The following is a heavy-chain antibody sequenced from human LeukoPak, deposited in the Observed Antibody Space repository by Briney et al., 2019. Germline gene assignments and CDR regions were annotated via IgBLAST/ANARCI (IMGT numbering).Heavy chain of an antibody. CDR3: ARENAYDAFDI. CDR2: IYYSGST. J-gene: IGHJ3*02. D-gene: IGHD3-16*01. V-gene: IGHV4-59*01. Sequence: SETLSLTCTVSGGSISSYYWSWIRQPPGKGLEWIGCIYYSGSTNYNPSLKSRVTISVDTSKNQFSLKLSSVTAADTAVCYCARENAYDAFDIWGQGTMVTVSS. CDR1: GGSISSYY.